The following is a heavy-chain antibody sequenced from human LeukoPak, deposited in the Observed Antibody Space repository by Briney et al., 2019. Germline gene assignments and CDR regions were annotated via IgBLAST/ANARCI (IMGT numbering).Heavy chain of an antibody. J-gene: IGHJ3*02. D-gene: IGHD5-12*01. Sequence: NPGGSLRLSCAASGFTFSSYSMNWVRQAPGKGLEWVSSISSSSSYIYYADSVKGRFTISRDNAKNSLYLQMNSLRAEDTAVYYCARGNIMATIRGAFDIWGQGTMVTVSS. V-gene: IGHV3-21*01. CDR1: GFTFSSYS. CDR2: ISSSSSYI. CDR3: ARGNIMATIRGAFDI.